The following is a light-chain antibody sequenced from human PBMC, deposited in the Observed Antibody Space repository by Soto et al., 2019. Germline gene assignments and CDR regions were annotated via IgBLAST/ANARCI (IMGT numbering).Light chain of an antibody. CDR1: QSVSSSY. J-gene: IGKJ3*01. V-gene: IGKV3-20*01. CDR3: QQYGSSPVT. CDR2: GAS. Sequence: EIVLTQSPGTLSLSPGERATLSCRASQSVSSSYLAWYQQKPGQAPRLLIYGASSRATGIPDRFSCSGSGTDFTLTISRLEPEDFAVYYCQQYGSSPVTFGPGTKVDIK.